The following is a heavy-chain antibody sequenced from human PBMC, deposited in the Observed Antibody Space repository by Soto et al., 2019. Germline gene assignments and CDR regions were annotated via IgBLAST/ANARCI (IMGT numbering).Heavy chain of an antibody. CDR3: AREAHKVTGLGSGYPPVHYYYYYGMDV. Sequence: EASVKVSCNASGGTFSSYAISWVRQAPGQGLEWMGGIIPIFGTANYAQKFQGRVTITADESTSTAYMELSSLRSEDTAVYYCAREAHKVTGLGSGYPPVHYYYYYGMDVWGQGTTVTVSS. CDR1: GGTFSSYA. D-gene: IGHD3-22*01. J-gene: IGHJ6*02. V-gene: IGHV1-69*13. CDR2: IIPIFGTA.